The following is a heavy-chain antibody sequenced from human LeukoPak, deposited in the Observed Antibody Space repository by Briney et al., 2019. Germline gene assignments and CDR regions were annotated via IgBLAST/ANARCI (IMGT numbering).Heavy chain of an antibody. CDR1: GGSFSGYF. CDR2: INHSGST. CDR3: ARVAAAAAFDY. J-gene: IGHJ4*02. D-gene: IGHD6-13*01. Sequence: SETLSLTCAVYGGSFSGYFWTWIRQPPGKGLEWIGEINHSGSTNYNPSLKSRVTISVDTSKNQFSLKLSSVTAADTAVYYCARVAAAAAFDYWGQGTLVTVSP. V-gene: IGHV4-34*01.